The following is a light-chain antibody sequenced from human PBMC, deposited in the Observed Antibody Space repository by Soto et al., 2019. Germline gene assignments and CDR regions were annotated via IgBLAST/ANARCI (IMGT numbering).Light chain of an antibody. CDR3: HHYGSSLPDT. CDR1: QTISTY. J-gene: IGKJ2*01. CDR2: GAS. Sequence: DIQMTQSPSPLSASVGDRVTITCRASQTISTYLNWYQQKPGKAPKLLIYGASSLQSGVPSRFSGSGSGTDSFNDSGYGTDFTLTISRLEPEDFAVYYCHHYGSSLPDTFGQGTKVDIK. V-gene: IGKV1-39*02.